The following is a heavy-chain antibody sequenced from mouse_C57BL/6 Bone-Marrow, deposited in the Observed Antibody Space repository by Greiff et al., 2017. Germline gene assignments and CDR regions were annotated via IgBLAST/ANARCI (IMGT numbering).Heavy chain of an antibody. V-gene: IGHV1-55*01. CDR2: IYPGSGST. J-gene: IGHJ2*01. Sequence: VQLQQPGAELVKPGASVKMSCKASGYTFTSYWITWVKQRPGQGLEWIGDIYPGSGSTNYNEKFKSKATLTVDTSSSTAYMQLSSLTSEDSAVYYCASPPATVVATGFDYWGQGTTLTVSS. CDR1: GYTFTSYW. CDR3: ASPPATVVATGFDY. D-gene: IGHD1-1*01.